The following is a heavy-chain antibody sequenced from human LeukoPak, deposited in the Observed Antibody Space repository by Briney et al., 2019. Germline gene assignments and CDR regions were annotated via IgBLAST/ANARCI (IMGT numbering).Heavy chain of an antibody. J-gene: IGHJ3*02. CDR2: IYTSGST. V-gene: IGHV4-4*07. D-gene: IGHD3-10*01. Sequence: SETLSLTCTGSGGSLSSYYWSWLRQPAGKGLEWIGRIYTSGSTNYNPSLKSRVTMSVDTSKNQFSLKLRSVNAADTAVSYCARTSGPTDAFDIWGQGTMVTVSS. CDR1: GGSLSSYY. CDR3: ARTSGPTDAFDI.